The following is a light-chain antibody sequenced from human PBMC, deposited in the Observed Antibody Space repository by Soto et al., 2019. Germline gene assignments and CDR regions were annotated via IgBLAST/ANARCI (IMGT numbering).Light chain of an antibody. V-gene: IGKV1-39*01. CDR1: QSIGRF. J-gene: IGKJ4*01. CDR3: QQGFTTPLT. Sequence: DIQMTQSPSSLSASVGDRVTITCRASQSIGRFLNWYQQKPGKAPNVLINVASTLRSGVPSRFSGSGSGTDFNLTINSLQPEDFATYFCQQGFTTPLTFGGGTKVDIK. CDR2: VAS.